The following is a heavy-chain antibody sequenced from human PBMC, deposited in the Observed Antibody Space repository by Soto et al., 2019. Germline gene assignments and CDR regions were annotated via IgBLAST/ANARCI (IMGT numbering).Heavy chain of an antibody. J-gene: IGHJ6*02. CDR1: GGTFSSYA. Sequence: GASVKVSCKASGGTFSSYAINWVRQAPGQGLEWMGGIIPMFGTANYAQKFQGRVTITADESTSTAYMELSSLRSEDTAVYYCASSTRGDYYYGTDVWGQGTKATVS. V-gene: IGHV1-69*13. CDR3: ASSTRGDYYYGTDV. CDR2: IIPMFGTA.